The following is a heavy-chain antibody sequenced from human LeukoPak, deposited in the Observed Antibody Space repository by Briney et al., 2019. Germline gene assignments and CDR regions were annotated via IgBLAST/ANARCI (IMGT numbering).Heavy chain of an antibody. CDR2: ISGSGGST. J-gene: IGHJ4*02. CDR1: GFTFSSYA. Sequence: GGSLRLSCAASGFTFSSYAMSWVRQAPGKGLEWVSAISGSGGSTYYADSVKGRFTISRDNSKNTLYLQMNSLRAEDTAVYYCAKGSQGRLWFGELLPELKYYFDYWGQGTLVTVSS. V-gene: IGHV3-23*01. D-gene: IGHD3-10*01. CDR3: AKGSQGRLWFGELLPELKYYFDY.